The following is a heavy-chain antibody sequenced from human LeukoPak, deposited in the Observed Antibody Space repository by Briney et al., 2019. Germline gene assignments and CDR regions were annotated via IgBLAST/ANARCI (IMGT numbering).Heavy chain of an antibody. J-gene: IGHJ4*02. V-gene: IGHV1-18*04. CDR1: GYTFTSYG. CDR2: ISAYNGNT. D-gene: IGHD6-19*01. Sequence: ASVKVSCKASGYTFTSYGISWVRQAPGQGLEWMGWISAYNGNTNYAQKLQGRVTMTTDTSTSTASMELRSLRSDDTAVYYCARDRGYSSGWYYFDYWGQGTLVTVSS. CDR3: ARDRGYSSGWYYFDY.